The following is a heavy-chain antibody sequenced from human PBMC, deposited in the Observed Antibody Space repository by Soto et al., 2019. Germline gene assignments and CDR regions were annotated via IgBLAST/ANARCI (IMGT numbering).Heavy chain of an antibody. CDR3: AHMLAYDYYGSSGYPFFDY. Sequence: SGPTLVNPTQTLTLTCTFSGFSLSTSGVGVGWIRQPPGKALEWLALIYWDDDKRYSPSLKSRLTFTKDTSKNQVVLTMTNMDPVDTATYYCAHMLAYDYYGSSGYPFFDYWGQGTLVTVSS. CDR1: GFSLSTSGVG. D-gene: IGHD3-22*01. V-gene: IGHV2-5*02. CDR2: IYWDDDK. J-gene: IGHJ4*02.